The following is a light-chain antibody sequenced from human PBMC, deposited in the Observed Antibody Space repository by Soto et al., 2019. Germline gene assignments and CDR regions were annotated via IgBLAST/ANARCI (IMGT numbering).Light chain of an antibody. CDR1: QSVSSSY. Sequence: EIVLTQSPGTLSLSPGERATLSCRASQSVSSSYLAWYQQKPGQAPRLLIYGASSRATGIPDRFSGSGSGTDFTLTISRLEPEDFAVYYCQQYGSSPPSLTFGQGTKVEIK. J-gene: IGKJ1*01. V-gene: IGKV3-20*01. CDR2: GAS. CDR3: QQYGSSPPSLT.